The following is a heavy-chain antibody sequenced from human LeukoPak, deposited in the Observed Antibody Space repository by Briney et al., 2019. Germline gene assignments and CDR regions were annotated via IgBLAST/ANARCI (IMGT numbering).Heavy chain of an antibody. J-gene: IGHJ4*02. CDR1: GYSFTTYW. CDR3: GSGDYLYYFDY. CDR2: IYPGDSDT. Sequence: GESLKIFCKGSGYSFTTYWIGWVRQMPGKGLEWMGIIYPGDSDTRYSPSSQGQVTISADKSISTAYLQWSSLKASDTAMYYCGSGDYLYYFDYWGQGTLVTVSS. V-gene: IGHV5-51*01. D-gene: IGHD4-17*01.